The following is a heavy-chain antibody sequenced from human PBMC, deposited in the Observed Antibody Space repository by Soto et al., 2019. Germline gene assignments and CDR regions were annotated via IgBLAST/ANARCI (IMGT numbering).Heavy chain of an antibody. V-gene: IGHV1-69*01. CDR1: GGTFSSYA. J-gene: IGHJ6*02. CDR2: IIPIFGTA. Sequence: VKVSCKASGGTFSSYAISWVRQAPGQRLEWMGGIIPIFGTANYAQKFQGRVTITADESTSTAYMELSSLRSEDTAVYYCARGGWYSGYDTYYYYGMDVWGQGTTVTVSS. CDR3: ARGGWYSGYDTYYYYGMDV. D-gene: IGHD5-12*01.